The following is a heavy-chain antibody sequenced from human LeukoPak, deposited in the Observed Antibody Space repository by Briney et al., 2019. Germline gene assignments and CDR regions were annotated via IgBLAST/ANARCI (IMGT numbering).Heavy chain of an antibody. CDR3: ARDTTLHYGSGSYYYFDY. D-gene: IGHD3-10*01. Sequence: SQTLSLTCTVSGGSISSGDYYWSWIRQPPGKGLEWIGYIYYSGSTYYNPSLKSRVTISVDTSKNQFSLKLSSVTAADTAVYYCARDTTLHYGSGSYYYFDYWGQGTLVTVSS. CDR2: IYYSGST. CDR1: GGSISSGDYY. J-gene: IGHJ4*02. V-gene: IGHV4-30-4*01.